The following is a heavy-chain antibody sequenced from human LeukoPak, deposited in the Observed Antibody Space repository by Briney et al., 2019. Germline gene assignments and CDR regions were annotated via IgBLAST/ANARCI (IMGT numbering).Heavy chain of an antibody. V-gene: IGHV4-31*03. CDR2: IYYSGST. CDR3: ARGDCSSTSCYPCYYYYGMDV. J-gene: IGHJ6*02. Sequence: KTSQTLSLTCTVSGGSISSGGYYWSWIRQHPGKGLEWIGYIYYSGSTYYNPSLKSRVTISVDTSKNQFSLKLSSVTAADTAVYYCARGDCSSTSCYPCYYYYGMDVWGQGTTVTVSS. CDR1: GGSISSGGYY. D-gene: IGHD2-2*01.